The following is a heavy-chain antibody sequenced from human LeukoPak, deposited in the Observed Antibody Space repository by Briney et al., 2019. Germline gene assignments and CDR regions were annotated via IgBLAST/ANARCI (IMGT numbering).Heavy chain of an antibody. CDR1: GGSISSSSYY. J-gene: IGHJ4*02. CDR3: ARHFGGDIVVVPAAPPGTDYFDY. CDR2: IYYSGST. V-gene: IGHV4-39*01. D-gene: IGHD2-2*01. Sequence: SETLSLTCTVSGGSISSSSYYWGWIRQPPGKGLEWIGSIYYSGSTYYNPSLKSRVTISVDKSKNQFSLKLSSVTAADTAVYYCARHFGGDIVVVPAAPPGTDYFDYWGQGTLVTVSS.